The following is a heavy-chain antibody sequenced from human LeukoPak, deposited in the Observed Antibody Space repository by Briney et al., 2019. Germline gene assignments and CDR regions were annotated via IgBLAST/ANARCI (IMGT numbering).Heavy chain of an antibody. CDR3: ARDPRRQSRITNPDY. CDR1: GFTFSSYA. D-gene: IGHD3-10*01. V-gene: IGHV3-30-3*01. J-gene: IGHJ4*02. Sequence: GGPLRLSCAASGFTFSSYAMHWVRQAPGKGLEWVAVISYDGSNKYYADSVKGRFTISRDNSKNTLYLQMNSLRAEDTAVYYCARDPRRQSRITNPDYWGQGTLVTVSS. CDR2: ISYDGSNK.